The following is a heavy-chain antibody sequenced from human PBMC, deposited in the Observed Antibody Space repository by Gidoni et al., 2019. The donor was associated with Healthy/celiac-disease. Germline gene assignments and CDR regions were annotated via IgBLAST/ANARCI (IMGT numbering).Heavy chain of an antibody. V-gene: IGHV3-49*05. CDR2: IRSKAYGGTT. CDR1: GFTFGGYA. D-gene: IGHD3-10*01. Sequence: EVQLVESGGGLVKPGRSLRLSCTASGFTFGGYAMSWFRQAPGKGLEWVGFIRSKAYGGTTEYAASVKGRFTISRDDSKSIAYLQMNSLKTEDTAVYYCTRLLWGDYWGQGTLVTVSS. CDR3: TRLLWGDY. J-gene: IGHJ4*02.